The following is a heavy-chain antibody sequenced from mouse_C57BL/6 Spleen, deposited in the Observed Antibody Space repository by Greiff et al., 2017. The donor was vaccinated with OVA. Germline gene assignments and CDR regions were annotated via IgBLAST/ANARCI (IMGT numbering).Heavy chain of an antibody. CDR3: ARIGGVYYGNPWYFDV. Sequence: QVQLKQSGPGILQPSQTLSLTCSFSGFSLSTFGMGVGWIRQPSGKGLEWLAHIWWDDDKYYNPALKSRLTISKDTSKNQVFLKIANVDTADTATYYCARIGGVYYGNPWYFDVWGTGTTVTVSS. V-gene: IGHV8-8*01. D-gene: IGHD2-1*01. CDR1: GFSLSTFGMG. J-gene: IGHJ1*03. CDR2: IWWDDDK.